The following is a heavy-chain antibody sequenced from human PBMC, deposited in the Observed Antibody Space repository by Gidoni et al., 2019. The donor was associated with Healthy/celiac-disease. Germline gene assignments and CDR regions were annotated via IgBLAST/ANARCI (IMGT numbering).Heavy chain of an antibody. J-gene: IGHJ4*02. D-gene: IGHD3-22*01. V-gene: IGHV1-2*02. CDR2: INPNIGGT. CDR3: ARVTYYYDSSGYGDY. CDR1: GYTFTGYY. Sequence: QVPLVQSGAEEKKPGASVTVSCKASGYTFTGYYMHWVRQAPGQGLEWMGWINPNIGGTNYAQKFQGMVTMTRDTSISTAYMELSRLRSDDTAVYYCARVTYYYDSSGYGDYWGQGTLVTVSS.